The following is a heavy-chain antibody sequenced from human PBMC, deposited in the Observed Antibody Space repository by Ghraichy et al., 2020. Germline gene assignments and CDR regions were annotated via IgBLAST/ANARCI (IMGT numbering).Heavy chain of an antibody. CDR2: ISSSSSYI. CDR3: ARGVYCSSTSCYAPYYYYGMDV. D-gene: IGHD2-2*01. V-gene: IGHV3-21*01. CDR1: GFTFSSYS. J-gene: IGHJ6*02. Sequence: GGSLRLSCAASGFTFSSYSMNWVRQAPGKGLEWVSSISSSSSYIYYADSVKGRFTISRDNAKNSLYLQMNSLRAEDTAVYYCARGVYCSSTSCYAPYYYYGMDVWGQGTTVTVSS.